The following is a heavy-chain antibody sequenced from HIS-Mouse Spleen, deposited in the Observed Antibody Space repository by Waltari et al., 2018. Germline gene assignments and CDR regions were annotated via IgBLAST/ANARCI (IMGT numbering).Heavy chain of an antibody. CDR3: AKDMSLRIAVAGIILHYGMDV. V-gene: IGHV3-9*01. CDR1: GFTFDDYA. D-gene: IGHD6-19*01. CDR2: ISWNSGSI. J-gene: IGHJ6*02. Sequence: EVQLVESGGGLVQPGRSLRLSCAASGFTFDDYAMHWVRQAPGKGLEWVSGISWNSGSIGYADSVKGRFTISRDNAKNSLYLQMNSLRAEDTALYYCAKDMSLRIAVAGIILHYGMDVWGQGTTVTVSS.